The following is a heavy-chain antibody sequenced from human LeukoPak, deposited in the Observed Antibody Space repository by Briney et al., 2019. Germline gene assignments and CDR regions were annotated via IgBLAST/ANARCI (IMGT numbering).Heavy chain of an antibody. CDR3: ARGSDCSSTSCYAVFDY. V-gene: IGHV5-51*01. D-gene: IGHD2-2*01. CDR1: GYSFTSYW. CDR2: IYPGDSDT. J-gene: IGHJ4*02. Sequence: GESLKISCKDSGYSFTSYWIGWVRQMPGKGLEWMGIIYPGDSDTRYSPSFQGQVTISADKSISTAYLQWSSLKASDTAMYYCARGSDCSSTSCYAVFDYWGQGTLVTVSS.